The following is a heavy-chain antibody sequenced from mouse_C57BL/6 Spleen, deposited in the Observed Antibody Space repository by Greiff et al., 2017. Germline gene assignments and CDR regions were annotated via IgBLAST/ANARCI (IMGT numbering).Heavy chain of an antibody. CDR3: ARISITTVVVPDY. J-gene: IGHJ2*01. CDR1: GYTFTSYW. CDR2: INPSSGYT. Sequence: VQLQQSGAELAKPGASVKLSCKASGYTFTSYWMHWVQQRPGQGLEWIGYINPSSGYTKYNQKFKDKATLTADKSSSTDYMQLSSLTYEDSAVYYWARISITTVVVPDYWGQGTTLTVSS. V-gene: IGHV1-7*01. D-gene: IGHD1-1*01.